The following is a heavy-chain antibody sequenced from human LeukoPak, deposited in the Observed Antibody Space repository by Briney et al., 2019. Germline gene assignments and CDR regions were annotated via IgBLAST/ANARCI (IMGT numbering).Heavy chain of an antibody. Sequence: SETLSLTCAVYGGSFSCYYWSWIRQPAGKGLEWIGRIYTSGSTNYNPSLKSRVTMSVDTSKNQFSLKLSSVTAADTAVYYCARDKGYSYGPREFDPWGQGTLVTVSS. D-gene: IGHD5-18*01. CDR3: ARDKGYSYGPREFDP. CDR2: IYTSGST. V-gene: IGHV4-4*07. CDR1: GGSFSCYY. J-gene: IGHJ5*02.